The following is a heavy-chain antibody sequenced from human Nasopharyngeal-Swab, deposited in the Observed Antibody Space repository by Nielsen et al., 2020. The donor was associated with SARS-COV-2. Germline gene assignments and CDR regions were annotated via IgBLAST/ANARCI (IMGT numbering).Heavy chain of an antibody. CDR3: AKLPGDYGVDI. CDR1: GFTFDDYA. J-gene: IGHJ3*02. CDR2: ISWNCGSI. V-gene: IGHV3-9*01. Sequence: SLKISCAASGFTFDDYAMHWVRQAPGKGLEWVSGISWNCGSIYYADSVKGRFTISRDNAKNSLYLQMNSLRAEDTALYYCAKLPGDYGVDIWGKGTMVTV. D-gene: IGHD4/OR15-4a*01.